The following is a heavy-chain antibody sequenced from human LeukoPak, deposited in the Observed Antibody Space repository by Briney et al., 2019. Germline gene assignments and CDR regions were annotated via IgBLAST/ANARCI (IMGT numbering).Heavy chain of an antibody. V-gene: IGHV3-21*01. CDR1: GFTFSSYS. D-gene: IGHD3-22*01. Sequence: GGSLRLSCAASGFTFSSYSMNWVRQAPGKGLEWVSSISSSSSYIYYADSVKGRFTISRDNAKNSLYLQMNSLRAEDTAVYYCAKAPQTDSSGYFVYWYFDLWGRGTLVTVSS. CDR3: AKAPQTDSSGYFVYWYFDL. J-gene: IGHJ2*01. CDR2: ISSSSSYI.